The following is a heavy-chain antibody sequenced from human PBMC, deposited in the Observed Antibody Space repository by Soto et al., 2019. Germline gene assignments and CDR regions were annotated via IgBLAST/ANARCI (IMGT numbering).Heavy chain of an antibody. CDR1: GFTFSSYG. Sequence: QVQLVESGGGVVQPGRSLRLSCAASGFTFSSYGMHWVRQAPSNGLEWVAVISYDGSNKYYADSVKGRFTISRDNSKNTLYLQMNSLRAEDTAVYYCAKDRDAGTRWFDYWGQGTLVTVSS. CDR3: AKDRDAGTRWFDY. V-gene: IGHV3-30*18. D-gene: IGHD6-13*01. CDR2: ISYDGSNK. J-gene: IGHJ4*02.